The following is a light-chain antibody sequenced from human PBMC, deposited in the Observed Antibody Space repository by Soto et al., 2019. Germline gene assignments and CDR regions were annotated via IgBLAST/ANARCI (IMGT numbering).Light chain of an antibody. V-gene: IGKV1-9*01. CDR3: RQVKSFLPLT. CDR1: QDISSH. Sequence: IQLTQSPSSLSASVGDSVTITCRAGQDISSHLACYQQQPGKAPKVLISAASTFESGIPSRSSVSGSGTDFTLTISSLQAEDFATYCCRQVKSFLPLTFGGGTKVDIK. J-gene: IGKJ4*01. CDR2: AAS.